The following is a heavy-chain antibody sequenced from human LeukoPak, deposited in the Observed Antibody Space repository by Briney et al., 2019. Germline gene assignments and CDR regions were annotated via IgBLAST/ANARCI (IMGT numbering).Heavy chain of an antibody. J-gene: IGHJ4*02. CDR2: MNPNSGNT. Sequence: ASVKVSCKASGYTFTSYDINWVRQAPGQGLEWMGWMNPNSGNTGYAQKFQGRVTMTRNTSISTAYMELSSLRSEDTAVYYCARARNYYDSSGGYFDYWGQGTLVTGSS. V-gene: IGHV1-8*01. CDR3: ARARNYYDSSGGYFDY. CDR1: GYTFTSYD. D-gene: IGHD3-22*01.